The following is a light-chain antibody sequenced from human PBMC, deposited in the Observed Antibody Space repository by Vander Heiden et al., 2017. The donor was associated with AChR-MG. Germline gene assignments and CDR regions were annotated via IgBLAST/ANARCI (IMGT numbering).Light chain of an antibody. CDR1: QSISSY. CDR3: QQRDSTPCT. CDR2: AAS. V-gene: IGKV1-39*01. Sequence: DIQMTQSPSSLSASVGDRVTITCRASQSISSYLNWYQQKPGKAPKLLIYAASSLQSGVPSRFSGSGSGTDFTLTISRLQPEDFATYYCQQRDSTPCTFGQGTKLDLK. J-gene: IGKJ2*02.